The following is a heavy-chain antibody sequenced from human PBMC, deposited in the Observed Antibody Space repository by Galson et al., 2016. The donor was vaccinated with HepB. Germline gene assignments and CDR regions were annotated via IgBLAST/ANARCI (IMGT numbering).Heavy chain of an antibody. CDR3: SREMTGSYFD. V-gene: IGHV3-7*01. D-gene: IGHD3-10*01. Sequence: SLRLSCAASGFTFNAHWMNWVRQAPEKGLEWVANIRGDGIVSYYAESVRGRFTISRDNAKNSLYLQMNGLRVDETAVYYCSREMTGSYFDWGQGTLVTVSS. J-gene: IGHJ4*02. CDR2: IRGDGIVS. CDR1: GFTFNAHW.